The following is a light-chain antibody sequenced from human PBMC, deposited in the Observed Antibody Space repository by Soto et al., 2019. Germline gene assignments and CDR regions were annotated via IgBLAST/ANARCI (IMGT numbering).Light chain of an antibody. CDR3: QSYDGSLSGWV. Sequence: QSVLTQPPSVSGAPGQRVTISCTGSSSNIGAGYDVHWYQQLPGTAPKLLIYGNSNRPSGVPDRFSGSKSGTSASLAIIGLQAEDEADYYCQSYDGSLSGWVFGGGTKLTVL. V-gene: IGLV1-40*01. J-gene: IGLJ3*02. CDR1: SSNIGAGYD. CDR2: GNS.